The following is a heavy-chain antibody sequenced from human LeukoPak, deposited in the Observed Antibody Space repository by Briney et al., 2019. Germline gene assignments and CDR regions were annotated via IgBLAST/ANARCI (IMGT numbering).Heavy chain of an antibody. CDR1: GDSVSSNSGT. CDR3: ARGKSKRLDV. D-gene: IGHD5/OR15-5a*01. CDR2: TYYRSKWYN. J-gene: IGHJ6*01. V-gene: IGHV6-1*01. Sequence: SQTLSLTCAISGDSVSSNSGTWNWIRQSPSRGLEWLGRTYYRSKWYNDYAVSVQSRITINPDTSKNHFSLQLSSVTPEDTAGYFCARGKSKRLDVWGQGNTVTVSS.